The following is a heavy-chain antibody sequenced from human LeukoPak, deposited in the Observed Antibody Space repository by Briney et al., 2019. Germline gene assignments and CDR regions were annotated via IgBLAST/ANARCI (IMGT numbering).Heavy chain of an antibody. CDR3: ARARRSGYCSGGSCYFPPYYFDY. V-gene: IGHV4-31*03. Sequence: PSETLSLTCTVSGGSIGSGGYYWSWIRQHPGKGLEWIGYIYYSGSTYYNPSLKSRVTISVDTSKNQFSLKLSSVTAADTAVYYCARARRSGYCSGGSCYFPPYYFDYWGQGTLVTVSS. J-gene: IGHJ4*02. CDR2: IYYSGST. CDR1: GGSIGSGGYY. D-gene: IGHD2-15*01.